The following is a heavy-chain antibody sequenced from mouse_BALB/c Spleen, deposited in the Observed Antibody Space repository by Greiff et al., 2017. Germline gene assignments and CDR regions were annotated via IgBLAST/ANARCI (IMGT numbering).Heavy chain of an antibody. Sequence: VQLQQSGAELVKPGASVKLSCTASGFNIKDTYMHWVKQRPEQGLEWIGRIDPANGNTKYDPKFQGKATITADTSSNTAYLQLSSLTSEDTAVYYCARYDYDGAWFAYWGQGTLVTVSA. V-gene: IGHV14-3*02. CDR1: GFNIKDTY. CDR3: ARYDYDGAWFAY. CDR2: IDPANGNT. D-gene: IGHD2-4*01. J-gene: IGHJ3*01.